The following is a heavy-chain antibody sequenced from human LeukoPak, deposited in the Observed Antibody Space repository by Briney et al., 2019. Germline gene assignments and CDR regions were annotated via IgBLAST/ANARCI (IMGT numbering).Heavy chain of an antibody. D-gene: IGHD3-22*01. J-gene: IGHJ1*01. CDR2: IYHSGST. Sequence: SETLSLTCAVSGGSISSGGYSWSWIRQPPGKGLEWIGYIYHSGSTFYNPSLKSRVTISVDRSKNQFSLKLSSVTAADTAVYYCAWGANPYYYDSSGYYQHWGQGTLVTVSS. V-gene: IGHV4-30-2*01. CDR1: GGSISSGGYS. CDR3: AWGANPYYYDSSGYYQH.